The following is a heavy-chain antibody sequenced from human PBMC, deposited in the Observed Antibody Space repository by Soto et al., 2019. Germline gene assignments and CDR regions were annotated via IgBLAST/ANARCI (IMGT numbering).Heavy chain of an antibody. J-gene: IGHJ4*02. D-gene: IGHD6-19*01. V-gene: IGHV3-30-3*01. CDR2: ISYDGSNK. CDR1: GFTFSSYA. Sequence: GGSLRLSCAASGFTFSSYAMHWVRQAPGKGLEWVAVISYDGSNKYYADSVKGRFTISRDNSKNTLYLQMNSLRAEDTAVYYCARERSGPALDYWGQGTLVTVSS. CDR3: ARERSGPALDY.